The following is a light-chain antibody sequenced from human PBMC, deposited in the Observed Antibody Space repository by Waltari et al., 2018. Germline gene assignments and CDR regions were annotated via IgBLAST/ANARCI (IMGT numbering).Light chain of an antibody. CDR2: TDS. J-gene: IGLJ3*02. V-gene: IGLV1-44*01. Sequence: QSILYQPPSASGTPGQTVTISCSASSSTIGSNPVNWSQQFPGTAPKLLIYTDSQRPSGVPDRFSGSKSGTSASLAISGLQSEDEADYYCATWDDSLNAWVFGGGTKLTVL. CDR3: ATWDDSLNAWV. CDR1: SSTIGSNP.